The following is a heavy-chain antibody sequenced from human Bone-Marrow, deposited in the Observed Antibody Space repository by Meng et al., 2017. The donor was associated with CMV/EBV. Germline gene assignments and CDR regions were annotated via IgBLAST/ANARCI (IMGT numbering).Heavy chain of an antibody. CDR2: IKQDGSEK. CDR3: ARVRLKPTAFFDY. J-gene: IGHJ4*02. D-gene: IGHD5-18*01. V-gene: IGHV3-7*01. CDR1: GFTFSSYW. Sequence: LSLTCAASGFTFSSYWMSWVRQAPGKGLEWVANIKQDGSEKYYVDSVKGRFTISRDNAKNSLYLQMNSLRAEDTAVYYCARVRLKPTAFFDYWGQGTLVTVSS.